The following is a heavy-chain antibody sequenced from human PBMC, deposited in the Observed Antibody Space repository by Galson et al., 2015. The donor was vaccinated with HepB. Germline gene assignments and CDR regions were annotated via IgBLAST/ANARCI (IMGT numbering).Heavy chain of an antibody. J-gene: IGHJ3*02. V-gene: IGHV4-34*01. CDR3: ARDQGDGDQLDDAFDI. D-gene: IGHD4-17*01. CDR2: INHSGST. Sequence: TLSLTCAVYGGSFSGYYWSWIRQPPGKGLEWIGEINHSGSTNYNPSLKSRVTISVDTSKNQFSLKLSSVTAADTAVYYCARDQGDGDQLDDAFDIWGQGTMVTVSS. CDR1: GGSFSGYY.